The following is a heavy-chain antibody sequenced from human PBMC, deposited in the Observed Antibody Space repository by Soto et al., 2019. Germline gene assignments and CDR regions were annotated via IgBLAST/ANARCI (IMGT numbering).Heavy chain of an antibody. CDR3: AKDHGMDV. V-gene: IGHV3-21*04. Sequence: GGSLRLSCAASGFTFTRYSMNWVRQAPGKGLEWVSSISSTTNYIYYGDSMKGRFTISRDNSKNTVFLQMNSLRAEDTAGYYCAKDHGMDVWGQGATVTVSS. CDR1: GFTFTRYS. J-gene: IGHJ6*02. CDR2: ISSTTNYI.